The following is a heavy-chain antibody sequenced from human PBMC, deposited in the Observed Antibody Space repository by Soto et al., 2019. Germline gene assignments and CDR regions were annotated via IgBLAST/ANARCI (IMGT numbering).Heavy chain of an antibody. D-gene: IGHD6-19*01. J-gene: IGHJ6*03. CDR3: ARKSVAGSGNYYYYMDV. V-gene: IGHV5-51*01. CDR2: IYPGDSET. CDR1: GYSFTSYW. Sequence: HEESLKISCKGSGYSFTSYWIGWVRQMPGKGLEWMGIIYPGDSETRYSPSFQGQVTISADKSISTAYLQWSSLKASDTAMYYCARKSVAGSGNYYYYMDVWGKGTTVTVSS.